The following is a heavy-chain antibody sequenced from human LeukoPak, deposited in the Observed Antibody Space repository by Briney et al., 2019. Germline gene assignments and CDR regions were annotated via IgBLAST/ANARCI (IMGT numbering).Heavy chain of an antibody. CDR3: FAPTEGT. J-gene: IGHJ4*02. Sequence: GGSLRLSCAASGFTFNNAWMSWVRQAPGKGLEWVGHIKSKTDGETTDYAAPVKGRFTISRDDSKNTLYLQMNSLKTEDTAVYYRFAPTEGTWGQGTLVTVSS. V-gene: IGHV3-15*01. CDR1: GFTFNNAW. CDR2: IKSKTDGETT. D-gene: IGHD1-1*01.